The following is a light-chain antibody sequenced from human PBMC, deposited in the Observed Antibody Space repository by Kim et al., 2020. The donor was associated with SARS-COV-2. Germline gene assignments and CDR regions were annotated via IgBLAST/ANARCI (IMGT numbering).Light chain of an antibody. J-gene: IGKJ2*01. CDR1: QSITY. CDR2: GTS. Sequence: DIQMTQSPSSLSAFVGDRVTITCRASQSITYVNWYQQKPGKAPKFLIYGTSSLQSGVPSRFSGSGSGTDFTLTITSLQPEDFATYYCQQTIGAPTFGQGTKLEI. CDR3: QQTIGAPT. V-gene: IGKV1-39*01.